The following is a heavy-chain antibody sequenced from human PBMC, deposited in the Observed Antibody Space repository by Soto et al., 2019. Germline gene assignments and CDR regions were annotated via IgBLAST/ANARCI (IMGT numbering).Heavy chain of an antibody. CDR3: GRFGDMVIIGVSDDDFDI. Sequence: PSVTLSLTCNAFSYSNLGLSWSWIRQAPGMALECICYIPDSWGTNYNPSLKSRVTISAVTSKNQLSLQMYSVIAADTAVYYCGRFGDMVIIGVSDDDFDIWGQGKMVTVSS. CDR1: SYSNLGLS. CDR2: IPDSWGT. D-gene: IGHD2-21*01. J-gene: IGHJ3*02. V-gene: IGHV4-59*08.